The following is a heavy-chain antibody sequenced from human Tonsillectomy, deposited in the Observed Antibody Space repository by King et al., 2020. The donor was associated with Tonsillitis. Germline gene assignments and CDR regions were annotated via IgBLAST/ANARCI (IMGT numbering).Heavy chain of an antibody. CDR3: ARDPSVAGPSTFDY. D-gene: IGHD6-19*01. CDR1: GFTFSTSW. J-gene: IGHJ4*02. V-gene: IGHV3-74*03. CDR2: ISNDGSDT. Sequence: VQLVESGGGLVQPGGSLRLSCAASGFTFSTSWMHWVRQAPGKGLVWVSRISNDGSDTKYADSVKGRFTISRDNAKNTLYLQMNSLRAEDTAVYYCARDPSVAGPSTFDYWGQGNLVTVSS.